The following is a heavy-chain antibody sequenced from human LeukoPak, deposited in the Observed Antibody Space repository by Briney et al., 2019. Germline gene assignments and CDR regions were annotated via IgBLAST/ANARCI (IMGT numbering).Heavy chain of an antibody. CDR2: LNWNGGVT. CDR3: ARAQTYGDSRLLLDY. V-gene: IGHV3-20*04. J-gene: IGHJ4*02. Sequence: GGSLRLSCAASGFTFGYYGMSWVRQAPGKWLEWVSGLNWNGGVTGYADSVEGRFTISRDNAKNSQYLQMNSLRVEDTALYYCARAQTYGDSRLLLDYWGQGTLVTVSS. CDR1: GFTFGYYG. D-gene: IGHD4-17*01.